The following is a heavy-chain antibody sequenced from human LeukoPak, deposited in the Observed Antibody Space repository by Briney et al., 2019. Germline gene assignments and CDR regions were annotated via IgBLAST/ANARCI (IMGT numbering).Heavy chain of an antibody. J-gene: IGHJ4*02. CDR3: ARERAVQGYRSGGSCYINDY. CDR1: GYTFTGYY. V-gene: IGHV1-2*06. D-gene: IGHD2-15*01. CDR2: INPNSGGT. Sequence: ASVKVSCKASGYTFTGYYMHWVRQAPGQGLEWMGRINPNSGGTNYAQKFQGRVTMTRDTSISTAYMELSRLRSDDTAVYYCARERAVQGYRSGGSCYINDYWGQGTLVTVSS.